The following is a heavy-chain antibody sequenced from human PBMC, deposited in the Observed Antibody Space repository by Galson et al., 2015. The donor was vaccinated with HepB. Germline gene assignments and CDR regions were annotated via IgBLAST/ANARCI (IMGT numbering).Heavy chain of an antibody. V-gene: IGHV3-11*06. Sequence: SLRLSCAASRFTFSDYYMSWIRQAPGKGLEWVSYISSSSSYTNYADSVKGRFTISRDNAKNSLYLQMNSLRAEDTAVYYCARWDSSGYPPPDAFDIWGQGTMVTVSS. CDR3: ARWDSSGYPPPDAFDI. D-gene: IGHD3-22*01. CDR2: ISSSSSYT. CDR1: RFTFSDYY. J-gene: IGHJ3*02.